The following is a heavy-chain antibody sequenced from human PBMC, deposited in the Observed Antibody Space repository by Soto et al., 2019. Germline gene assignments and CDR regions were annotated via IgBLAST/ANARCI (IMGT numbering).Heavy chain of an antibody. CDR2: IFHDGTA. CDR1: GVSLTSGNW. CDR3: ARLVYDTRLNYMYFDF. D-gene: IGHD3-10*01. J-gene: IGHJ4*02. V-gene: IGHV4-4*02. Sequence: PSETLSLTCAVPGVSLTSGNWWTWVRQSPQRGLEYIGEIFHDGTANYYPSFERRVAVSVDTSRNQFSLKLTSVTAADTAVYFCARLVYDTRLNYMYFDFWGPGTLVTVS.